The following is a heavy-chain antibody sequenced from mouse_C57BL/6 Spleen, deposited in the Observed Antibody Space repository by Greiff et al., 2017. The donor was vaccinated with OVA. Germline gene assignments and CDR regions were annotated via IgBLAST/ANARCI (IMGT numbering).Heavy chain of an antibody. Sequence: VQLQQSGPELVKPGASVKISCKASGYTFTDYYMNWVKQSHGKSLEWIGDINPNNGGTSYNQKFKGKATLTVDKSSSTAYMELRSLTSEDSAVYYCARGDYGSSYNAMDYWGQGTSVTVSS. V-gene: IGHV1-26*01. J-gene: IGHJ4*01. CDR1: GYTFTDYY. D-gene: IGHD1-1*01. CDR3: ARGDYGSSYNAMDY. CDR2: INPNNGGT.